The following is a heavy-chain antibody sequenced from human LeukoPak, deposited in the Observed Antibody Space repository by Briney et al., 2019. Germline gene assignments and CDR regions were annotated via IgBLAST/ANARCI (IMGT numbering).Heavy chain of an antibody. CDR2: MNPNSGNT. D-gene: IGHD3-10*01. CDR1: GYTFTSYD. CDR3: ARGSWGRGVIIFFDY. Sequence: ASVKVSCKASGYTFTSYDFNWVRQATGQGLEWMGWMNPNSGNTGYAQKFQGRVTMTRNTSISTAYMELSSLRSEDTAVYYCARGSWGRGVIIFFDYWGQGTLVTVSS. V-gene: IGHV1-8*01. J-gene: IGHJ4*02.